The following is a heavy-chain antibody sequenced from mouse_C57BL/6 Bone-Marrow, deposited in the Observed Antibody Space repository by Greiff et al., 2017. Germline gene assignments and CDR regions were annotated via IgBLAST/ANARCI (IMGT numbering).Heavy chain of an antibody. CDR3: AGGGSYQAWVAY. CDR1: GYTFTSYW. J-gene: IGHJ3*01. V-gene: IGHV1-53*01. D-gene: IGHD2-10*01. Sequence: QVQLQQPGPELVKPGASVKLSCKASGYTFTSYWMHWVKQRPGQGLEWIGNINPSNGGTNYNEKFKSKATLTVDKSSSTAYMQLSSLTSEDSAVYYCAGGGSYQAWVAYWGQGTLVTVSA. CDR2: INPSNGGT.